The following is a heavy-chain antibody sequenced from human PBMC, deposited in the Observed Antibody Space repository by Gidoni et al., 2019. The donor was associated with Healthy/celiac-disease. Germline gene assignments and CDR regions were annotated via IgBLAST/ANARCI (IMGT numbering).Heavy chain of an antibody. J-gene: IGHJ1*01. CDR2: IWYDGSNK. V-gene: IGHV3-33*08. D-gene: IGHD1-26*01. Sequence: QVQLVESGGGVVQPGRSLRRSCAASGFTCSSYGMHWVRQAPGKGLEWVAVIWYDGSNKSYADSVKGRFTISRDNSKNTLYLQMNSLRAEDTAVYYCAREGSGSDLLIQHWCQGTLVTVSS. CDR1: GFTCSSYG. CDR3: AREGSGSDLLIQH.